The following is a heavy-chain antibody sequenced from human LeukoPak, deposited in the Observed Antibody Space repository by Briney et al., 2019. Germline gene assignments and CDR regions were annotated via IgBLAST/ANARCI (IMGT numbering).Heavy chain of an antibody. D-gene: IGHD6-13*01. V-gene: IGHV3-30-3*01. CDR1: GFTFSSYA. J-gene: IGHJ4*02. CDR3: ARPPYHPGIAAAHGY. Sequence: GRSLRLSCAASGFTFSSYAMHWVRQAPGKGLEWVAVISYDGSNKYYADSVKGRFTISRDNSKNTLYLQMNSLRAEDTAVYYCARPPYHPGIAAAHGYWGQGTLVTVSS. CDR2: ISYDGSNK.